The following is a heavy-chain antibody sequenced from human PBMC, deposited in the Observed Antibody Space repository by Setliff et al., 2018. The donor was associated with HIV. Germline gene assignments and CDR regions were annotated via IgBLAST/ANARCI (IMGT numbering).Heavy chain of an antibody. V-gene: IGHV3-30*03. CDR1: GFTFSSYA. Sequence: GSLRLSCAASGFTFSSYAMHWVRQAPGKGLEWVAAVSSDGNNKYYADSVKGRFTISRDNSKNTLYLQMYSLKPEDTAVYYCARSGRPIYYYYSMDVWGQGTTVTVSS. J-gene: IGHJ6*02. CDR3: ARSGRPIYYYYSMDV. CDR2: VSSDGNNK. D-gene: IGHD3-3*01.